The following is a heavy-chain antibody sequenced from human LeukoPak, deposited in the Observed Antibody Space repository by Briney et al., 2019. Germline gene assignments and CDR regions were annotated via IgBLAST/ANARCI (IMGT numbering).Heavy chain of an antibody. J-gene: IGHJ6*03. D-gene: IGHD3-10*01. CDR1: GYTFSNFA. Sequence: PGEAVRLSCEVSGYTFSNFAVNWVRQAPGKGPEGVAIISYDGDNKYYADSVQGRFTISRDNSKNTLYLQMNGLRVEDTAVYYCARAGSGSYHKLFYMDVWGKGTTVTVSS. CDR2: ISYDGDNK. V-gene: IGHV3-30*01. CDR3: ARAGSGSYHKLFYMDV.